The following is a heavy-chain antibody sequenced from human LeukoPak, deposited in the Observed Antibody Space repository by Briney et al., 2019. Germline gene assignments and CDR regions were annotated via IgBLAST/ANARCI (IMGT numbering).Heavy chain of an antibody. CDR2: IDSDSGAT. J-gene: IGHJ5*02. CDR1: GYTFTGYY. V-gene: IGHV1-2*02. Sequence: ASLKVSCKASGYTFTGYYIHWVRQAPGQGLEWMGWIDSDSGATNYPQKFQGRVTMTRDTSITTAYMELRRLRSDDTAVYYCARGPFRNVVTAMVASRFDPWGQGTLVTVS. D-gene: IGHD5-18*01. CDR3: ARGPFRNVVTAMVASRFDP.